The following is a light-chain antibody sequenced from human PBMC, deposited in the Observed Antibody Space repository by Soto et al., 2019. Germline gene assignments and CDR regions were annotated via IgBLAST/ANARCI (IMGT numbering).Light chain of an antibody. J-gene: IGKJ3*01. CDR1: QTIRNY. V-gene: IGKV1-39*01. Sequence: DIQMTQSPSPLSASVGDRVTITCRASQTIRNYLNWYQQKPGEAPKLLIYAASRLQSGVPSRFSGSGSGTDFTLTISCLQSEDFATYYCQQYYSYPRTFGPGTKVDI. CDR3: QQYYSYPRT. CDR2: AAS.